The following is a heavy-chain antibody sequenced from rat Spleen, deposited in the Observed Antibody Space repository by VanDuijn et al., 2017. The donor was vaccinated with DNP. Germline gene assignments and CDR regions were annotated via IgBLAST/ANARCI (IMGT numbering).Heavy chain of an antibody. CDR2: ITNTGGST. D-gene: IGHD1-11*01. J-gene: IGHJ4*01. CDR1: GFIFSNYW. CDR3: TRINYGGYYYVMDV. V-gene: IGHV5-31*01. Sequence: EVQLVESGGGPVQPGRSLKLSCVASGFIFSNYWMTWIRQAPGKGLEWVASITNTGGSTFYPDSVKGRLTISRDSAKSTLYLQMNSLRSEDTATYYCTRINYGGYYYVMDVWGQGASVTVSS.